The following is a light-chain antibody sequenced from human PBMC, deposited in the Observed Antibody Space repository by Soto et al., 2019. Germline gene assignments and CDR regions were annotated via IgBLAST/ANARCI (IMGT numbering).Light chain of an antibody. V-gene: IGKV1-27*01. CDR3: QKYNSAPRT. Sequence: DIQMTQSPSSLSASVGDRVTITCRASQGISNYLAWYQQKPGKVPKLLIYAASTLQSGVPSRFSGSGSGTDCTRTIRSLQPEDVATYYCQKYNSAPRTFGQGTKVEIK. J-gene: IGKJ1*01. CDR1: QGISNY. CDR2: AAS.